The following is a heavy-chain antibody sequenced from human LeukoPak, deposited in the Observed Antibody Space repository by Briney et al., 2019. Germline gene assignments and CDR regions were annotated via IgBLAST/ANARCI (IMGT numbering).Heavy chain of an antibody. D-gene: IGHD6-19*01. CDR2: FIPIFGRA. CDR3: PRRSIALARLLHY. J-gene: IGHJ4*02. Sequence: AAVKVSCKASGCTFTSYAISWVRQAPGQGLELVGGFIPIFGRANYAQEFQGRVRITADESTSTAYMELSSLRSGDTAVYYCPRRSIALARLLHYWGQGPLVTVSS. V-gene: IGHV1-69*13. CDR1: GCTFTSYA.